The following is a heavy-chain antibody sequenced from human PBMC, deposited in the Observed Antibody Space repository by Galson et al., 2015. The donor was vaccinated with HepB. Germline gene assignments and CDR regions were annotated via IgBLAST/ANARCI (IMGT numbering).Heavy chain of an antibody. CDR3: AKEGTVGCGGDCYSDY. Sequence: SVKVSCKVSGYTLTELSVHWVRQAPGKGLEWMGGFDPEDGETIYAQKLQGRVTMTEDTSTDTAYMELNSLRAEDTAVYYCAKEGTVGCGGDCYSDYWGQGTLVTVSS. J-gene: IGHJ4*02. CDR2: FDPEDGET. V-gene: IGHV1-24*01. CDR1: GYTLTELS. D-gene: IGHD2-21*02.